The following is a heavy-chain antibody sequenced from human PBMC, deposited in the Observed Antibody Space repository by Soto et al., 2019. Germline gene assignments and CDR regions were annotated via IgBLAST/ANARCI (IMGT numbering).Heavy chain of an antibody. CDR2: IGSSGSGGAT. Sequence: GGSLRLSCTASVFTFSRYAMTWVRQAPGKGLEWVSAIGSSGSGGATYYVDSVKGRFTISRDNFKNTLYLQMNSLRAEDTAVYYCAKGKYSSSWYNGLDVWGQGTTVTVSS. CDR1: VFTFSRYA. CDR3: AKGKYSSSWYNGLDV. V-gene: IGHV3-23*01. D-gene: IGHD6-13*01. J-gene: IGHJ6*02.